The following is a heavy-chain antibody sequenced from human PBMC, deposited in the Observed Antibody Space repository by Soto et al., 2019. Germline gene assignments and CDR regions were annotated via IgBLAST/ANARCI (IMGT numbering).Heavy chain of an antibody. CDR3: ARDRPGIAAAGANDY. V-gene: IGHV3-74*01. CDR1: GFTFSSYW. D-gene: IGHD6-13*01. CDR2: INSDGSST. J-gene: IGHJ4*02. Sequence: EVQLVESGGGLVQPGGSLRLSCAASGFTFSSYWMHWVRQAPGKGLVWVSRINSDGSSTSYADSVKGRFTISRDNAKNTLYLHMNSLRAEDTAVYYCARDRPGIAAAGANDYWGQGTLVTVSS.